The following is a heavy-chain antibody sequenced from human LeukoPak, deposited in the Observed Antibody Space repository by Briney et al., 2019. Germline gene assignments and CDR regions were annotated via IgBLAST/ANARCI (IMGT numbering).Heavy chain of an antibody. CDR2: IYTSGST. CDR3: ARTKGPSYYYYYMDV. V-gene: IGHV4-4*09. Sequence: SETLSLTCTVSGGSISSYYWSWIRQPPGKGLEWIGYIYTSGSTNYNPSLMSRVTISVDTSKNQFSLKLSSVTAADTAVYYCARTKGPSYYYYYMDVWGKGTTVTVSS. J-gene: IGHJ6*03. CDR1: GGSISSYY. D-gene: IGHD2-8*01.